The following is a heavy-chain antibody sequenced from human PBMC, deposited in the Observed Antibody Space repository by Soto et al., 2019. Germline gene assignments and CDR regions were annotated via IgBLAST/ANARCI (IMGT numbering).Heavy chain of an antibody. Sequence: GESLKISCQGSGYSLTNSFSCYWIGWVRQMPGKGLEWMGIIYPGASDTRYNPSFQGQITISADKSTSTAYLQWSSLKASDTAMYYCARLRPPGDYVWDVEGYYYYYMDVWGKGTTVTVSS. CDR1: GYSLTNSFSCYW. V-gene: IGHV5-51*01. D-gene: IGHD3-16*01. J-gene: IGHJ6*03. CDR2: IYPGASDT. CDR3: ARLRPPGDYVWDVEGYYYYYMDV.